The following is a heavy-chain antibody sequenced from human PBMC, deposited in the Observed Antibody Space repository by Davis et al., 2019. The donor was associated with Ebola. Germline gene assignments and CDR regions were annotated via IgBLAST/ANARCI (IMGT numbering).Heavy chain of an antibody. Sequence: PSETLSLTCTVSGGSISSGSYYWSWIRQPAGKGLEWIGHIYTSGSTNYNPSLKSRVTISVDTSKNQFSLKLSSVTAADTAVYYCARGKRGFYNWFDPWGQGTLVTVSS. V-gene: IGHV4-61*09. CDR3: ARGKRGFYNWFDP. CDR1: GGSISSGSYY. CDR2: IYTSGST. D-gene: IGHD3-16*01. J-gene: IGHJ5*02.